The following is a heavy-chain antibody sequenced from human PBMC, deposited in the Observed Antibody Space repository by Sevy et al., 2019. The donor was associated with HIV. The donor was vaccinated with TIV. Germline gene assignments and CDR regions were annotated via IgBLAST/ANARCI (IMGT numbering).Heavy chain of an antibody. CDR1: GFTFTYAW. Sequence: GSLRLSCAASGFTFTYAWMNWVRQAPGKGLEWVGRIKSNADGGTIDYAAPVKGRFIISRDDSKNTLYLQMNSLKTEDTGVYYCSTDPIILLLVTDGMDVWGQGPRSPSP. CDR2: IKSNADGGTI. J-gene: IGHJ6*02. CDR3: STDPIILLLVTDGMDV. V-gene: IGHV3-15*05. D-gene: IGHD2-8*02.